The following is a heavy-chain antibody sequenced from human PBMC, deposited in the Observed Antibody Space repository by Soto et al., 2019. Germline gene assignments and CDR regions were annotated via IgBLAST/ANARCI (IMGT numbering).Heavy chain of an antibody. CDR1: GFTFSTYA. D-gene: IGHD2-15*01. J-gene: IGHJ4*02. CDR2: TSYDGSNK. CDR3: ARDRGGVCSGGSCYSF. Sequence: GGSLRLSCAASGFTFSTYALHWVRQAPGKGLESVAVTSYDGSNKYYADSVKGRFTISRDNSKNTVNLQMNSLRPEDTAVYYCARDRGGVCSGGSCYSFWGQGTLVTVSS. V-gene: IGHV3-30-3*01.